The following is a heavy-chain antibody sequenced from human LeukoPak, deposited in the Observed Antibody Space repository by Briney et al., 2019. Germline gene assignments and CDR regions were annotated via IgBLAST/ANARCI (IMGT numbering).Heavy chain of an antibody. V-gene: IGHV3-74*01. J-gene: IGHJ4*02. D-gene: IGHD3-16*01. CDR3: TTGPSYGYEW. CDR2: IKTDGRTT. Sequence: GGSLRLSCAASGMTFRNHWMHWVREAPGKGLVWVSLIKTDGRTTTYADSVKGRFTISRDNSKSTLYLQMNSLRAEDTAIYYCTTGPSYGYEWWGQGTVVTVSS. CDR1: GMTFRNHW.